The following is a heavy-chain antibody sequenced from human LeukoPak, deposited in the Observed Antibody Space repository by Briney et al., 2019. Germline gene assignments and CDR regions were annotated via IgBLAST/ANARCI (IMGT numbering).Heavy chain of an antibody. CDR3: ARRDDAFDI. Sequence: KRGESLKISCKGSGYSFTSYWIGWVRQMPGKGLEWMGIIHPRDSDTRYSPSFQGQVTISADESISTAYLQWSSLKASDAAMYYCARRDDAFDIWGQGTMVTVSS. CDR1: GYSFTSYW. CDR2: IHPRDSDT. V-gene: IGHV5-51*01. J-gene: IGHJ3*02.